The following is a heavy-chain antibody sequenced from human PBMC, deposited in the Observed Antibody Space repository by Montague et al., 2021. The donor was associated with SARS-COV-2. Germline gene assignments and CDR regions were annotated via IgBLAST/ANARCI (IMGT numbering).Heavy chain of an antibody. V-gene: IGHV3-43*02. CDR2: ISGDGGST. Sequence: LRLSCAASGFTFGDYAMHWVRQAPGKGLEWVSLISGDGGSTYYADSVKGRFTISRDNSKNSLYLQMNSLRTEDTALYHCAKDHGYSSSWYDLETYGMDVWGQGTTVTVSS. J-gene: IGHJ6*02. D-gene: IGHD6-13*01. CDR1: GFTFGDYA. CDR3: AKDHGYSSSWYDLETYGMDV.